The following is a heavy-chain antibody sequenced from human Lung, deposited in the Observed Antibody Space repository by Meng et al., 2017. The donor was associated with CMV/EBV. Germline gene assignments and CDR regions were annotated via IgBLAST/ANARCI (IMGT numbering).Heavy chain of an antibody. CDR2: IKEDGSER. Sequence: GESLKISCAASGFGLSAYWMTWVRQAPGQGLEWVANIKEDGSERDYVDSVEGRFTISRDNSRNSLFLEMNSLRVGDTAVYYCVRGRGVDAWGQGTTVTVSS. CDR1: GFGLSAYW. V-gene: IGHV3-7*01. D-gene: IGHD6-25*01. J-gene: IGHJ6*02. CDR3: VRGRGVDA.